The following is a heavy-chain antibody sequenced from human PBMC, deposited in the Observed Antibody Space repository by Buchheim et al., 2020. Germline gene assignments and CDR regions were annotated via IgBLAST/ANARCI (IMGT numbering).Heavy chain of an antibody. CDR2: ISAYTGNT. Sequence: QVQLVQSGAEVKKPGASVKVSCKASGSTFSTSDITWVRQAPGQGLAWMGWISAYTGNTNYAQILQGRVTMTTDTSTSTAYMELRSLRSDDTAVDYCARDRRILATAGGACDYWGQGTL. V-gene: IGHV1-18*01. J-gene: IGHJ4*02. CDR1: GSTFSTSD. D-gene: IGHD2-8*02. CDR3: ARDRRILATAGGACDY.